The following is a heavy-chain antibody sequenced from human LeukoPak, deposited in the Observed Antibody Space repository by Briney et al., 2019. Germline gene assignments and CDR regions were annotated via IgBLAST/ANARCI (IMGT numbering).Heavy chain of an antibody. CDR1: GFTFSSYW. D-gene: IGHD3-10*01. CDR2: IKQDGSEK. J-gene: IGHJ4*02. CDR3: ARSGGIWLGESYYFDY. V-gene: IGHV3-7*01. Sequence: GGSLRLSCAASGFTFSSYWMSWVRQAPGKGLEWVANIKQDGSEKYYVDSVKGRFTISRDNAKNSLYLQMNSLRAEDTAVYYCARSGGIWLGESYYFDYWGQGTLVTVSS.